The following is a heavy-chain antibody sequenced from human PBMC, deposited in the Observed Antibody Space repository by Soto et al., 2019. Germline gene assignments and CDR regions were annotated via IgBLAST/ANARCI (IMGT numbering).Heavy chain of an antibody. V-gene: IGHV4-59*01. CDR1: GGSISSYY. D-gene: IGHD5-12*01. CDR2: IYYSGST. Sequence: PSATLSLTCPFSGGSISSYYWRWIRQPPGKGLEWIGYIYYSGSTNYNPSLKSRVTISVDTSKNQFSLKLSSVTAADTAVYYCAMGMATISFGDWGQGTLVTFSS. CDR3: AMGMATISFGD. J-gene: IGHJ4*02.